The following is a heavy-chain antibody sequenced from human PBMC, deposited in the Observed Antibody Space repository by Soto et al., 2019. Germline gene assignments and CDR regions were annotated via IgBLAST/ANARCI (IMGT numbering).Heavy chain of an antibody. D-gene: IGHD6-19*01. V-gene: IGHV4-30-4*01. CDR3: ARNVAGDDYFDY. CDR1: GGSISSGDYY. CDR2: IYYSGST. J-gene: IGHJ4*02. Sequence: SETLSLTCTVSGGSISSGDYYWSWIRQPPGKGLEWIGYIYYSGSTYYNPSLKSRVTISVDTSKNQFSLKLSSVTAADTAAYYCARNVAGDDYFDYWGQGTLVTVSS.